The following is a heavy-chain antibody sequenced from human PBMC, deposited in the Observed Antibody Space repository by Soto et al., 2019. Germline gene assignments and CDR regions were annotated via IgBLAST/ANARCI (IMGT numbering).Heavy chain of an antibody. D-gene: IGHD1-26*01. J-gene: IGHJ4*02. V-gene: IGHV3-30*03. Sequence: GGSPRLSCAASGFTFSSYGMHWVRQAPGKGLEWVAVISYDGSNKYYADSVKGRFTISRDNSKNTLYLQMNSLRAEDTAVYYCAIKSGSYEPFDYWGQGTLVTVSS. CDR3: AIKSGSYEPFDY. CDR2: ISYDGSNK. CDR1: GFTFSSYG.